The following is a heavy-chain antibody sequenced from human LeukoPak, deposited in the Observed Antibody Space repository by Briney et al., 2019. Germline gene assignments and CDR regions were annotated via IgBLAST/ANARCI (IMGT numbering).Heavy chain of an antibody. CDR1: GFTFSSYG. D-gene: IGHD3-10*01. V-gene: IGHV3-23*01. J-gene: IGHJ4*02. CDR3: AKRVDSGNFFDY. CDR2: ISDRGGGT. Sequence: NPGGSLRLSCAGTGFTFSSYGMSWVRQAPGKGLEWVSVISDRGGGTYYADSVKGRFTISRDNSKNTLYLQMDSLRVEGTALYYCAKRVDSGNFFDYWGQGALVTVSS.